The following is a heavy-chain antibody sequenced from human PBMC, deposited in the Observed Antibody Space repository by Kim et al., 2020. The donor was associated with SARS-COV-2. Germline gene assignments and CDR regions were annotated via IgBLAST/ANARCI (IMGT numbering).Heavy chain of an antibody. CDR3: AGPSNYYGSYYGMDV. Sequence: SETLSLTCAVYGGSFSGYYWSWIRQPPGKGLEWIGEINHSGSTNYNPSLKSRVTISVDTSKNKFSLKLSSVTAADTAVYYCAGPSNYYGSYYGMDVWGQGTTVTVSS. J-gene: IGHJ6*02. CDR1: GGSFSGYY. V-gene: IGHV4-34*01. CDR2: INHSGST. D-gene: IGHD3-10*01.